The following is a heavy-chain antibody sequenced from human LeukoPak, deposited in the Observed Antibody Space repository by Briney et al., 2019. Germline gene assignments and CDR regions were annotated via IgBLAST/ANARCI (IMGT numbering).Heavy chain of an antibody. D-gene: IGHD5-24*01. CDR3: ARDGMATMHFDY. Sequence: GGSLRLSCAASGFTFSNYWMSWVRQAPGKGLEWVSYISSSGSTIYYADSVKGRFTISRDNAKNSLYLQMNSLRAEDTAVYYCARDGMATMHFDYWGQGTLVTVSS. J-gene: IGHJ4*02. V-gene: IGHV3-48*01. CDR1: GFTFSNYW. CDR2: ISSSGSTI.